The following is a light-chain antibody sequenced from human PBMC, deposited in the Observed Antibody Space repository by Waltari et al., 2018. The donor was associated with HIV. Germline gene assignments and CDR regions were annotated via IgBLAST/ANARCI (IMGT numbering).Light chain of an antibody. CDR3: QQYYTHPPT. CDR2: WAS. J-gene: IGKJ1*01. Sequence: DIVMTQSPDSLALSLGERATIHCMSSHSISYSSKNKNYLAWYQQKPGQTPKLLIYWASTRHAGVPDRFSGSGSGTEFTLTISSLQSEDVAIYFCQQYYTHPPTFGQGTKVEIK. V-gene: IGKV4-1*01. CDR1: HSISYSSKNKNY.